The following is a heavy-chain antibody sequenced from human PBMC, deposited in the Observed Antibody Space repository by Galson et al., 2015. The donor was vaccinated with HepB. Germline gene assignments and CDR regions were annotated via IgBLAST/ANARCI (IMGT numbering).Heavy chain of an antibody. V-gene: IGHV5-51*03. D-gene: IGHD3-10*01. CDR3: ARRGFDYHGMDV. Sequence: QSGAEVKKPGESLKISCTGSGYTFTNYWVGWVRQMPGKGLEWMGIIFPGDSATRYSPSFQGQVTISADKSINTAYLQWSSLKASDTAMYFCARRGFDYHGMDVWGPGTTVTVSS. J-gene: IGHJ6*02. CDR1: GYTFTNYW. CDR2: IFPGDSAT.